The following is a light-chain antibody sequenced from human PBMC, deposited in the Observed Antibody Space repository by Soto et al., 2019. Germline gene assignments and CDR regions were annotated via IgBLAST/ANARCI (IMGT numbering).Light chain of an antibody. CDR1: QSISSN. CDR2: GVS. V-gene: IGKV3-15*01. Sequence: EIVMTHSPATLSVSPVESATLSCRASQSISSNKLAWYQQKPGQAPRLLMYGVSNWATGIPARFSGSGSGTEFTLTISSLQSEDFAVYYCQQYDYWPRTFGQGTKVDI. CDR3: QQYDYWPRT. J-gene: IGKJ1*01.